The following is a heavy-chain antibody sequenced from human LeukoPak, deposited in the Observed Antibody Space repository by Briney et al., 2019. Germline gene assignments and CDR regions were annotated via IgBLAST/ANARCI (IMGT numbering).Heavy chain of an antibody. CDR3: ARYGSYLDAVDF. Sequence: GGSLRLSCAASGFSLSSYSMNWVRQAPGKGLEWVSSITISSNFIYYADSVKGRFTISRDNAEKSLFLQMNNLRVEDTALYYCARYGSYLDAVDFWGQGTLVTVAS. J-gene: IGHJ3*01. D-gene: IGHD1-26*01. V-gene: IGHV3-21*01. CDR2: ITISSNFI. CDR1: GFSLSSYS.